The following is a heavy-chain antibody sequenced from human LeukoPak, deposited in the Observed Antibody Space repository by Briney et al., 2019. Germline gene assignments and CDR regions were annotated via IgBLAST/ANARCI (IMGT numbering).Heavy chain of an antibody. Sequence: SETLSLTCTVSGGSISSGGYYWSWIRQPPGKGLEWIGYIYHSRSTYYNPSLKSRVTISVDRSKNQFSLKLSSVTAADTAVYYCARGNIVANPTYWGQGTLVTVSS. CDR2: IYHSRST. CDR3: ARGNIVANPTY. CDR1: GGSISSGGYY. V-gene: IGHV4-30-2*01. J-gene: IGHJ4*02. D-gene: IGHD2/OR15-2a*01.